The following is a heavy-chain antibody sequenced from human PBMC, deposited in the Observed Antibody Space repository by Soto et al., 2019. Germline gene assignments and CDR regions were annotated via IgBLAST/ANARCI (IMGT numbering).Heavy chain of an antibody. D-gene: IGHD3-10*01. CDR2: IFSGGTT. J-gene: IGHJ4*02. CDR1: GFIVSSNY. CDR3: ARDGEFGNFDY. Sequence: SLRLSCAASGFIVSSNYMSWVRQAPGKGLEWVSVIFSGGTTYYADSVKGRFTISRDNSKNTLYLQMNSLRAEDTAVYYCARDGEFGNFDYWGQGTLVTVSS. V-gene: IGHV3-66*01.